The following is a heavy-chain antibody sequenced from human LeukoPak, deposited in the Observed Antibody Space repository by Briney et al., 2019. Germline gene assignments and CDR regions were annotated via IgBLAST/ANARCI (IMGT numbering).Heavy chain of an antibody. Sequence: HTGGSLRLSCAASGFTFSSYAMSWVRQAPGKGLDWVSAISGSGGSTYYADSVKGRFTISRDNSKNTLYLQMNSLRAEDTAVYYCAKDGGYYDSSGYLYWYFDLWGRGTLVTVSS. CDR2: ISGSGGST. CDR1: GFTFSSYA. J-gene: IGHJ2*01. D-gene: IGHD3-22*01. CDR3: AKDGGYYDSSGYLYWYFDL. V-gene: IGHV3-23*01.